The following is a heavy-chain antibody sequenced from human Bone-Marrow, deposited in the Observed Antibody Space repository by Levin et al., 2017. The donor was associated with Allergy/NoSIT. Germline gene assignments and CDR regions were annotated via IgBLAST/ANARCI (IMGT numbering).Heavy chain of an antibody. V-gene: IGHV3-30*04. J-gene: IGHJ6*02. CDR1: GINIDAYA. CDR3: ARDRGARGLTNQYYHALDV. Sequence: GGSLRLSCAASGINIDAYALHWVRQAPGKGLEWLAVVSFDGNLKYYADSVKGRFTISRDNSDNTLYLQMNSLRPEDTAVYYCARDRGARGLTNQYYHALDVWGRGTTVTVSS. CDR2: VSFDGNLK. D-gene: IGHD3-10*01.